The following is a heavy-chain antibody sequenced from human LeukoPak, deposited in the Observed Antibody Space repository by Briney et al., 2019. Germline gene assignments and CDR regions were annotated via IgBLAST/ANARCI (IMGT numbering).Heavy chain of an antibody. V-gene: IGHV3-23*01. Sequence: GGSLRLSCAASGFTFSSYAMSWVRQAPGKGLEWVSAISGSGGSTYYADSVKGRFTISRDYSKNTLYLQMNSLRAEDTAVYYCAKDGQVVLTAIPGYWGQGTLVTVSS. CDR2: ISGSGGST. CDR3: AKDGQVVLTAIPGY. J-gene: IGHJ4*02. D-gene: IGHD2-21*02. CDR1: GFTFSSYA.